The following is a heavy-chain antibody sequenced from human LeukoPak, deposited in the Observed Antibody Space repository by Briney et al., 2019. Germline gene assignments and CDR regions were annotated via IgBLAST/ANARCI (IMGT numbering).Heavy chain of an antibody. D-gene: IGHD3-22*01. J-gene: IGHJ4*02. CDR1: GITLSGHW. CDR3: ASFSGYYYYFDY. V-gene: IGHV3-7*01. CDR2: IKQDGSDK. Sequence: GGSLRLSCAASGITLSGHWMSWVRQAPGKGLEWVARIKQDGSDKYYVDSVKGRFTISRDNVKNSLYLQMSSLRAEDTAVYYCASFSGYYYYFDYWGQGTLVTVSS.